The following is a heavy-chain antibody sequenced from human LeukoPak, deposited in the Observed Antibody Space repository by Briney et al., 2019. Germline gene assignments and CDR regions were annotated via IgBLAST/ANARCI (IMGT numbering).Heavy chain of an antibody. CDR1: GFTFSTYG. V-gene: IGHV3-33*01. Sequence: PGRPLRLSCAAAGFTFSTYGMHWGRQAPGKGLEWVAVVWYDGTNIHYVDSVKGRFTISRDNSKSTLYLQMNSLTAEDTAVYYCARGGYSGTYYFDYWAQGTLVTVSS. J-gene: IGHJ4*02. CDR2: VWYDGTNI. D-gene: IGHD1-26*01. CDR3: ARGGYSGTYYFDY.